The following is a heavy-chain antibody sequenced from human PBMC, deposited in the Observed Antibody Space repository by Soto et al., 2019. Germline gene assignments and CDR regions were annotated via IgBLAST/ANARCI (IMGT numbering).Heavy chain of an antibody. CDR1: GFTFSSYG. CDR2: ISYDGSNK. J-gene: IGHJ4*02. Sequence: PGGSLRLSCAASGFTFSSYGMHWVRQAPGKGLEWVAVISYDGSNKYYADSVKGRFTISRDNSKNTLYLQMNSPRAEDTAVYYCAKDFSRRDGYNWAYWGQGTLVTVSS. D-gene: IGHD5-12*01. V-gene: IGHV3-30*18. CDR3: AKDFSRRDGYNWAY.